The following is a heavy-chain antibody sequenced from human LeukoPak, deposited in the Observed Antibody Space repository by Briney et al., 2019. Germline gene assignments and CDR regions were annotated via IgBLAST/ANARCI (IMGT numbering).Heavy chain of an antibody. CDR3: AKGTAARPFDY. J-gene: IGHJ4*02. CDR2: ISGSGGTT. D-gene: IGHD6-6*01. Sequence: GGSLRLSCAASGFTFSSYAMSWVRQAPGRGLEWVSVISGSGGTTYYADSVKGRFTISRDNSKNTLYLQMNSLRVEDTAVYYCAKGTAARPFDYWGQGTLVTVSS. V-gene: IGHV3-23*01. CDR1: GFTFSSYA.